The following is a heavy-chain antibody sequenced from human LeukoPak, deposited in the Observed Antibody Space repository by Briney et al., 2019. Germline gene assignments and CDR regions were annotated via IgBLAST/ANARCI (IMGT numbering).Heavy chain of an antibody. CDR3: ARVVRGVQYYFDY. J-gene: IGHJ4*02. CDR2: INHSGST. Sequence: SETLSLTCAVYGGSFSGYYWSWIRQPPGKGLEWIGEINHSGSTNYNPSLKSRVTISVDTSKNQFSLKLSSVTAADTAVYYCARVVRGVQYYFDYWGQGTLVTVSS. V-gene: IGHV4-34*01. CDR1: GGSFSGYY. D-gene: IGHD3-10*01.